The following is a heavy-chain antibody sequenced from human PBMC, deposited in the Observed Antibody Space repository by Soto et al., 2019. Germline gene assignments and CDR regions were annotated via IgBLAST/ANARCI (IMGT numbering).Heavy chain of an antibody. Sequence: PGGSLRLSCAASGFTFSSYAMSWVRQAPGKGLEWVSAISGSGGSTYYADSVKGRFTISRDNSKNTLYLQMNSLRAEDTAVYYCAKDRRSSGWPNWFDPWGQGTLVTVSS. D-gene: IGHD6-19*01. V-gene: IGHV3-23*01. CDR1: GFTFSSYA. CDR3: AKDRRSSGWPNWFDP. CDR2: ISGSGGST. J-gene: IGHJ5*02.